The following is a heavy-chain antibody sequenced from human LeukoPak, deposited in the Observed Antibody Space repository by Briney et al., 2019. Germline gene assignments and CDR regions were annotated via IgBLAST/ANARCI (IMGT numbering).Heavy chain of an antibody. V-gene: IGHV4-34*01. Sequence: SETLSLTCTVYGGSFSGYYWSWIRQPPGKGLEWIGEINHSGSTNYNPSLKSRATISVDTSKNQFSLKLSPVTAADTAVYYCARARSGKWGFDYWGQGTLVTVSS. CDR2: INHSGST. CDR3: ARARSGKWGFDY. CDR1: GGSFSGYY. J-gene: IGHJ4*02. D-gene: IGHD1-26*01.